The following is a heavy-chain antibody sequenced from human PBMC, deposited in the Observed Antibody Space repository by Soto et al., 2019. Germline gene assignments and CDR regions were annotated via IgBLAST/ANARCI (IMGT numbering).Heavy chain of an antibody. D-gene: IGHD3-10*01. V-gene: IGHV4-39*01. CDR2: IFYSGVT. CDR1: GASISNSGSYY. J-gene: IGHJ5*02. CDR3: AIHRNYIRSGTDNWFDP. Sequence: SETLSLTCTVSGASISNSGSYYWGWIRQSPGKGLEWVASIFYSGVTHYNPSLKRRITMSVDTSENRISLKLRSVTAADTAIYYCAIHRNYIRSGTDNWFDPWGHGTLVTVS.